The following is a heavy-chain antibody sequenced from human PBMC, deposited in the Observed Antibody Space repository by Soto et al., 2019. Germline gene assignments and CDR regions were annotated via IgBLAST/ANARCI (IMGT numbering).Heavy chain of an antibody. Sequence: QITLKESDPTLVRPTQTLTLTCSLSGFSLSTRGVGVGWLRQPPGKALEGLALIFWDDDKWYSPSLRSRLTITEDPSKNQVVLTMSNMDPVDTTTYYCSHRSRGYAYYIDQWGQGTLVTVSS. CDR2: IFWDDDK. D-gene: IGHD6-25*01. CDR1: GFSLSTRGVG. V-gene: IGHV2-5*02. CDR3: SHRSRGYAYYIDQ. J-gene: IGHJ4*02.